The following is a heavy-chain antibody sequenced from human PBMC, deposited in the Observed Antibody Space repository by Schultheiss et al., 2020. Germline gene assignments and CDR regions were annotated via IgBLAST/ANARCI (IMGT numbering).Heavy chain of an antibody. D-gene: IGHD6-6*01. J-gene: IGHJ6*02. CDR1: GFTFSSYS. CDR2: ISSSSSYI. Sequence: GGSLRLSCAASGFTFSSYSMNWVRQAPGKGLEWVSSISSSSSYIYYADSVKGRFTISRDNAKNSLYLQMNSLRAEDTAVYYCARDRGRAARPRSYGMDVWGQGTTVTVSS. CDR3: ARDRGRAARPRSYGMDV. V-gene: IGHV3-21*04.